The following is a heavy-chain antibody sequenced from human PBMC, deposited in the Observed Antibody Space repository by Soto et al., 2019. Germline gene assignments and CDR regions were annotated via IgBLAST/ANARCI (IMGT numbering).Heavy chain of an antibody. J-gene: IGHJ6*02. CDR2: IIPIFGTA. V-gene: IGHV1-69*13. D-gene: IGHD2-2*01. Sequence: ASLKVSLKACGGTFSSYAISWLRQAPGQGLEWMGGIIPIFGTANYAQKFQGRVTITADESTSTAYMELSSLRSEDTAVYYCARRAGDKGYCSSTSCQKGYYYYGMDVWGQGTTVTVSS. CDR1: GGTFSSYA. CDR3: ARRAGDKGYCSSTSCQKGYYYYGMDV.